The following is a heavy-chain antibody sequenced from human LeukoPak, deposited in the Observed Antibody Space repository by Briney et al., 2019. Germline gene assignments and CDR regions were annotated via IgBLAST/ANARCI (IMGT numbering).Heavy chain of an antibody. CDR1: GYTFTSYY. Sequence: ASVKVSCKASGYTFTSYYMHWVRQAPGQGLEWMGIINPSGGSTSYAQKFQGRVTMTRNTSISTAYMELSSLRSEDTAVYYCARRGATTKGPDYWGQGTLVTVSS. CDR3: ARRGATTKGPDY. J-gene: IGHJ4*02. CDR2: INPSGGST. D-gene: IGHD1-26*01. V-gene: IGHV1-46*01.